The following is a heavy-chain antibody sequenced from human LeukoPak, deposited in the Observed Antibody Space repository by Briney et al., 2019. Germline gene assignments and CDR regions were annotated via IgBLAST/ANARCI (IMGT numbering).Heavy chain of an antibody. CDR3: AREVGLGYYDSSGYYYFI. J-gene: IGHJ3*02. D-gene: IGHD3-22*01. CDR2: IGTSSSPI. V-gene: IGHV3-48*04. CDR1: GFTFSSYS. Sequence: GGSLRLSCAASGFTFSSYSMNWVRQAPGKGLEWVSYIGTSSSPIYYVDSVKGRFTISRDNAKNSLYLQMNSLRAEDTAVYYCAREVGLGYYDSSGYYYFIWGQGTMVTVSS.